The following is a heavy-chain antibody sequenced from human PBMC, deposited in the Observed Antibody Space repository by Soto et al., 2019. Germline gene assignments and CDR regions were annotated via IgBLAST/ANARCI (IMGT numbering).Heavy chain of an antibody. J-gene: IGHJ4*02. Sequence: QVQLVESGGGVVQPGRSLRLSCAASGLSFSNYAMQWVRQAPGKGLEWVAVISYEGSNKDYADSVKGRFTISRDNSKNPLYLQMNSLRAEDPAVYYCARDNKADYWGQGTLVTVAS. CDR1: GLSFSNYA. CDR3: ARDNKADY. CDR2: ISYEGSNK. V-gene: IGHV3-30-3*01.